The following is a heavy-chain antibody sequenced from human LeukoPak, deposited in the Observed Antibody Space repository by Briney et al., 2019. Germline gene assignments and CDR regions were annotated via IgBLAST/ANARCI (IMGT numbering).Heavy chain of an antibody. Sequence: GSLRLSCAASGFTFSSYGMHWVRQAPGKGLEWVAFIRYDGSNKYYADSVKGRFTISRDNSKNTLYLQMNSLRAEDTAVYYCAKDRDFWSGYYEYYFDYWGQGTLVTVSS. CDR2: IRYDGSNK. V-gene: IGHV3-30*02. J-gene: IGHJ4*02. CDR1: GFTFSSYG. D-gene: IGHD3-3*01. CDR3: AKDRDFWSGYYEYYFDY.